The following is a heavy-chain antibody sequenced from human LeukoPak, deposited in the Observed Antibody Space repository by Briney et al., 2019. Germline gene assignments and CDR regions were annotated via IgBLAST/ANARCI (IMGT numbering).Heavy chain of an antibody. CDR2: IYRSGST. V-gene: IGHV3-66*01. CDR1: GFIVSANY. J-gene: IGHJ4*02. D-gene: IGHD5-18*01. Sequence: PGGSLRLSCAPSGFIVSANYMSWVRQAPGKGLEWVSLIYRSGSTDYADSVKGRFTISRDNAKNSLYLQMNSLRAEDTAVYYCARFLSGYSYGNFDYWGQGTLVTVSS. CDR3: ARFLSGYSYGNFDY.